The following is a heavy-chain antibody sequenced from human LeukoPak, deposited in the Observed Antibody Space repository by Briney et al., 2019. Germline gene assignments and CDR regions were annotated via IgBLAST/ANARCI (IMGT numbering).Heavy chain of an antibody. Sequence: GGSLRLSCAASGFTFSSYAMSWVRQAPGKGLEWVSAISGSGGSTYYADSVKGRFTISRDNSKNSLYLQMNSLRAEDTAVYYCAKEPGSPHLWFGESWFDPWGQGTLVTVSS. CDR1: GFTFSSYA. CDR2: ISGSGGST. D-gene: IGHD3-10*01. J-gene: IGHJ5*02. V-gene: IGHV3-23*01. CDR3: AKEPGSPHLWFGESWFDP.